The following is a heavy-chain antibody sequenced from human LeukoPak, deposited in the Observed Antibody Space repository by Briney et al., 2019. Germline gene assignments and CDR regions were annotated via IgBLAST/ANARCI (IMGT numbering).Heavy chain of an antibody. CDR1: GFTFSNYA. D-gene: IGHD4-23*01. CDR2: ISGSGGNT. V-gene: IGHV3-23*01. CDR3: AKDQYGGNHQYYFAH. J-gene: IGHJ4*02. Sequence: PGGPLRLSCAASGFTFSNYAMSWVRQAPGKGLEWVSAISGSGGNTYNADSVKGRFTISRDNSKNTLYLQMNSLRAEDTAVYYCAKDQYGGNHQYYFAHWGQGPRVTVSS.